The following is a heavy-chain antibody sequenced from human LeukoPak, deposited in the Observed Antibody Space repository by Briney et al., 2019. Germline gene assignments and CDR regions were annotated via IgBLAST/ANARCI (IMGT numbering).Heavy chain of an antibody. CDR1: TSY. J-gene: IGHJ5*01. CDR2: IGSYAGDT. D-gene: IGHD3-22*01. CDR3: ARDFWNFDDSRGYYSAFAS. Sequence: ASVKVSCKATSYISWVRQAPGQGLEWMGWIGSYAGDTYYAEKFQGRVNVNTDASSSTAYMELRSLRSDDTAVYYCARDFWNFDDSRGYYSAFASWGQGTLVTVSS. V-gene: IGHV1-18*01.